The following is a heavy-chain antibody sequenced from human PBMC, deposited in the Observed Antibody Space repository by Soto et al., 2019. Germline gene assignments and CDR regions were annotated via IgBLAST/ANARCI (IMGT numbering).Heavy chain of an antibody. CDR2: IIPSGGDT. V-gene: IGHV3-23*01. CDR1: GFTVSSNY. CDR3: AKNRYDDGSPYNNGMDV. J-gene: IGHJ6*02. D-gene: IGHD3-16*02. Sequence: GGSLRLSCAASGFTVSSNYMSWVRQAPGKGLEWVSGIIPSGGDTFYADSVKGRFTISRDNSKNTLYLQMNSLRVEDTAVYYCAKNRYDDGSPYNNGMDVWGQGTTVTVSS.